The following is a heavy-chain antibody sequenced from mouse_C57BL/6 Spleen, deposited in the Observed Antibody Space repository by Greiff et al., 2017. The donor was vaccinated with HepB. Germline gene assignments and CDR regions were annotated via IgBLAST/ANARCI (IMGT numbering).Heavy chain of an antibody. Sequence: EVQLVESGAELVRPGASVKLSCTASGFNIKDDYMHWVKQRPEQGLEWIGWIDPENGDTEYASKFQGKATITADTSSNTAYLQLSSLTSEDTAVYYCTTGYYDDFFDYWGQGTTLTVSS. V-gene: IGHV14-4*01. D-gene: IGHD2-3*01. J-gene: IGHJ2*01. CDR2: IDPENGDT. CDR3: TTGYYDDFFDY. CDR1: GFNIKDDY.